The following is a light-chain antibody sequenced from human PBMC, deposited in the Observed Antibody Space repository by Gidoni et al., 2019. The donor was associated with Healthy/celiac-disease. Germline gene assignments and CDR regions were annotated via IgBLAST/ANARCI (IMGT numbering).Light chain of an antibody. CDR3: QQRSNWPRYS. V-gene: IGKV3-11*01. Sequence: IVLTQSPATRSLSPGERATLSCRASQSVSSYLAWYQQKPGQAPRLLIYAASNRATGIPARFSGSGSGTDFTLTISRLEPEAFAVYYCQQRSNWPRYSFXQXTKLEIK. J-gene: IGKJ2*03. CDR1: QSVSSY. CDR2: AAS.